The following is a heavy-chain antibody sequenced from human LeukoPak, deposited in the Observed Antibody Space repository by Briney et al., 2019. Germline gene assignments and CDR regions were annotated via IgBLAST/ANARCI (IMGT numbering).Heavy chain of an antibody. Sequence: SETLSLTCAVYGGSFSGYYWNWIRQPPGKGLEWIGEINHSGSTTYNRSLKSRVTMSLDTSKNQFSLKLSSVTAADTAVYYCARTLDSRRYIVRRPYSMDVWGQGTTVTVSS. CDR2: INHSGST. D-gene: IGHD3-22*01. CDR3: ARTLDSRRYIVRRPYSMDV. CDR1: GGSFSGYY. V-gene: IGHV4-34*01. J-gene: IGHJ6*02.